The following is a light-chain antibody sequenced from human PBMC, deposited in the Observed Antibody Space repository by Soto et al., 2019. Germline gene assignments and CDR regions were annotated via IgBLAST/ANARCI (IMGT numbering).Light chain of an antibody. V-gene: IGKV1-39*01. CDR3: QQSSSAPLT. CDR2: AAS. J-gene: IGKJ4*01. CDR1: QGIRNY. Sequence: DIQVTQSPSSLSASVGDRVTITCRASQGIRNYLNWYQQKPGKAPKLLIYAASSLQSGVPSRFSGSGSGTDFTLTISSLQPEDSASYFCQQSSSAPLTFGGGTKVEIK.